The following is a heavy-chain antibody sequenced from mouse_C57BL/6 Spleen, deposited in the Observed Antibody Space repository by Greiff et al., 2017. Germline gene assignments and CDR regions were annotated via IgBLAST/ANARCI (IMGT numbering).Heavy chain of an antibody. Sequence: EVKVVESGGGLVKPGGSLKLSCAASGFTFSDYGMHWVRQAPEKGLEWVAYISSGSSTIYYADTVKGRFTISRDNAKNTLFLQMTNLRSEDTAMYYCARTFYYSNPWFAYWGQGTLVTVSA. V-gene: IGHV5-17*01. CDR1: GFTFSDYG. D-gene: IGHD2-5*01. J-gene: IGHJ3*01. CDR2: ISSGSSTI. CDR3: ARTFYYSNPWFAY.